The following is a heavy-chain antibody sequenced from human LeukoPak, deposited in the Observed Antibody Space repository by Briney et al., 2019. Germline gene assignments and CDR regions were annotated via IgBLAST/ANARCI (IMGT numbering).Heavy chain of an antibody. D-gene: IGHD1-26*01. CDR2: INSGGSAV. Sequence: PGGSLRLSCAASGFTFSTYNMLWARQTPGKGLEWLFYINSGGSAVHYADSVKDRFTFSRDNAKNSLYLQMNSLRVEDTGIYYCARVGSRGDWFDYWGQGTRATVSS. V-gene: IGHV3-48*01. CDR1: GFTFSTYN. CDR3: ARVGSRGDWFDY. J-gene: IGHJ5*01.